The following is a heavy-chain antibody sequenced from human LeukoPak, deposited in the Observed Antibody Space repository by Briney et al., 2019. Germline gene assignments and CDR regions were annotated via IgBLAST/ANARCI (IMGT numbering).Heavy chain of an antibody. J-gene: IGHJ4*02. Sequence: GGSLRLSCAASGFTFSSYAMSCVRQAPGKGLEWVSAISGSGGSTYYADPVTGRFTISTDTSKTPLYLQMNSMSAEDKAVYYCAKDLSGGIFDYWGQRTLVTVSS. CDR2: ISGSGGST. CDR1: GFTFSSYA. D-gene: IGHD4-23*01. CDR3: AKDLSGGIFDY. V-gene: IGHV3-23*01.